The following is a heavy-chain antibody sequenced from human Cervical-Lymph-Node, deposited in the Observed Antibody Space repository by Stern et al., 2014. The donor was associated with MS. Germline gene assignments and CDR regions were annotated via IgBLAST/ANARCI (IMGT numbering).Heavy chain of an antibody. J-gene: IGHJ5*02. Sequence: QVTLKESGPVLVKPTETLTLTCTVSGFSLNNPTMGVSWIRQPPGKALEWLAHIFSNDEKSYSTSLKSRLTISKDISKSQVVLTMSNMDPVDTATYSCARTSYYSDSGTWVGWFDPWGQGTLVTVS. D-gene: IGHD3-10*01. V-gene: IGHV2-26*01. CDR3: ARTSYYSDSGTWVGWFDP. CDR2: IFSNDEK. CDR1: GFSLNNPTMG.